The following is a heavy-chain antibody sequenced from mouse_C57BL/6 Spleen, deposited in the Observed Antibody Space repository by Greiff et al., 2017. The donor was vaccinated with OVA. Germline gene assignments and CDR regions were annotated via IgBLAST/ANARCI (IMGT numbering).Heavy chain of an antibody. CDR1: GYTFTSYG. D-gene: IGHD2-4*01. J-gene: IGHJ4*01. Sequence: QVQLQQSGAELARPGASVKLSCKASGYTFTSYGISWVKQRTGQGLEWIGEIYPRSGNTYYNEKFKGKATLTADKSSSTAYMELRSLTSEDSAVYFCARGRSYDYDEGYYYAMDYWGQGTSVTVSS. CDR3: ARGRSYDYDEGYYYAMDY. V-gene: IGHV1-81*01. CDR2: IYPRSGNT.